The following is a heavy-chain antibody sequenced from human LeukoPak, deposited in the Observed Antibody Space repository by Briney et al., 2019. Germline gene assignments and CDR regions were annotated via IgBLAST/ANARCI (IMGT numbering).Heavy chain of an antibody. CDR2: IYTSGST. CDR3: ARGPVTTLLYYYYYMDV. D-gene: IGHD4-17*01. Sequence: SETLSLTCTVSGGSINSGSYYWSWIRQPAGKGLEWIGRIYTSGSTNYNPSLKSRVTVSVDTSKNQFSLKLSSVAAADTAVYYCARGPVTTLLYYYYYMDVWGKGTTVTISS. CDR1: GGSINSGSYY. V-gene: IGHV4-61*02. J-gene: IGHJ6*03.